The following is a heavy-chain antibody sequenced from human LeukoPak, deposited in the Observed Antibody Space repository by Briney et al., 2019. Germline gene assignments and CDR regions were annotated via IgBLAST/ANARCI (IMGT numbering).Heavy chain of an antibody. J-gene: IGHJ4*02. Sequence: GGSLRLSCAASGFTFSTYAMTWVRQAPGKGLEWVSTIDSVRNTHYADSVKGRFTISRDNSKNTVHLRMNSLRAEDTAVYYCAKRLSASDWFEVDYWGQGTLVTVSS. D-gene: IGHD3-9*01. CDR3: AKRLSASDWFEVDY. CDR1: GFTFSTYA. V-gene: IGHV3-23*01. CDR2: IDSVRNT.